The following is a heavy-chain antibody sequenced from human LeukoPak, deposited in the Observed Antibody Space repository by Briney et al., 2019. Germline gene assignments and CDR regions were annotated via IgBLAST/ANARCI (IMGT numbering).Heavy chain of an antibody. Sequence: PGGSLRLSCAASGFTFSSYWMSWVRQAPGKGLEWVAVISYDGSNKYYADSVKGRFTISRDNSKNTLYLQMNSLRAEDTAVYYCAMGISDAFDIWGQGTMVTVSS. V-gene: IGHV3-30*03. D-gene: IGHD7-27*01. CDR3: AMGISDAFDI. J-gene: IGHJ3*02. CDR2: ISYDGSNK. CDR1: GFTFSSYW.